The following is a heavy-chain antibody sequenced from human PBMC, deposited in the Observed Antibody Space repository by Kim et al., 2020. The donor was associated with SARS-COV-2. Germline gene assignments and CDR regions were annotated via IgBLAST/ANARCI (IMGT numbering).Heavy chain of an antibody. CDR2: ISYDGSNK. D-gene: IGHD1-7*01. V-gene: IGHV3-30*04. CDR3: ARARTRWGYEIDY. J-gene: IGHJ4*02. CDR1: GFTFSSYA. Sequence: GGSLRLSCAASGFTFSSYAMHWVRQAPGKGLEWVAVISYDGSNKYYADSVKGRFTISRDNSKNTLYLQMNSLRAEDTAVYYCARARTRWGYEIDYWGQGTLVTVSS.